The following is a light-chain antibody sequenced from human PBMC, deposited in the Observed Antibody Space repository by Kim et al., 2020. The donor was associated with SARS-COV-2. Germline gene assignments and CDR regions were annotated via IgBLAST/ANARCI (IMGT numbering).Light chain of an antibody. V-gene: IGKV3-15*01. CDR2: GAS. CDR3: QEHNNWPYT. Sequence: EIVLTQSPATLSVSPGERVTLSCRASQSVSSKLIWYQQKRGQAPRLLIFGASTRATGIPARFSGSGSGTELTLTISSLQSEDFAVYYCQEHNNWPYTFGQGTKLEI. CDR1: QSVSSK. J-gene: IGKJ2*01.